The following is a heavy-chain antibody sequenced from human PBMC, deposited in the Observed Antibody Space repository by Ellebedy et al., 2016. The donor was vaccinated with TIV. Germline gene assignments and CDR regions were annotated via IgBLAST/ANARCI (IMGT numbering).Heavy chain of an antibody. Sequence: GESLKISCAASGFIFRNYAMMWVRQAPGKGLEWVSSITDSGGSTYYADSVKGRFTISRDNSKNTLYLQMDSLRADDTAIYYCASPKSSLNIWGHGTTVTVSS. J-gene: IGHJ6*02. V-gene: IGHV3-23*01. CDR1: GFIFRNYA. CDR2: ITDSGGST. D-gene: IGHD2-15*01. CDR3: ASPKSSLNI.